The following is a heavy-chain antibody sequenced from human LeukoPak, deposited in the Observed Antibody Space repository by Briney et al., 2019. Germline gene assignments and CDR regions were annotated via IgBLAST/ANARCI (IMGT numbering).Heavy chain of an antibody. D-gene: IGHD6-19*01. CDR2: IKRDESEK. V-gene: IGHV3-7*01. CDR3: ARLYSGSVRVFDS. CDR1: AFTFSNYW. J-gene: IGHJ4*02. Sequence: GGSLRLSCAASAFTFSNYWMSWVRQAPGKGLEWVANIKRDESEKFYVDSVKGRFTISRDNAKNSMFLQMNSLRAEDTAVYYCARLYSGSVRVFDSWGQGTLVSVS.